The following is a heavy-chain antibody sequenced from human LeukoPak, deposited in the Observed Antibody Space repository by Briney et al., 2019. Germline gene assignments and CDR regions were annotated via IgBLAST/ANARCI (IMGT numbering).Heavy chain of an antibody. J-gene: IGHJ5*02. Sequence: SETLSLTCAVSGYSISSGYYWGWIRQPPGNGLEWIGSIYHSGSTYYNPSLKSRVTISVDTSKNQFSLKLSSVTAADTAVSYCARRILSSSGVYDMQFDPWGQGTLVTVSS. V-gene: IGHV4-38-2*01. CDR1: GYSISSGYY. D-gene: IGHD2-8*01. CDR2: IYHSGST. CDR3: ARRILSSSGVYDMQFDP.